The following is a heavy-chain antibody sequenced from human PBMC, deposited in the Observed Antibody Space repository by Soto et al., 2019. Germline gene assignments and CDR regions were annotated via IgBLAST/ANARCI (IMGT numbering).Heavy chain of an antibody. CDR1: GGSISSSNW. CDR3: AREPGDFWSGYYPHWFDP. CDR2: IYHSGST. Sequence: QVQLQESGPGLVKPSGTLSLTCAVSGGSISSSNWWSWVHQPPGKGLEWIGEIYHSGSTNYNPSLKSRVTISVDKSKNQFSLKLSSVTAADTAVYYCAREPGDFWSGYYPHWFDPWGQGTLVTVSS. J-gene: IGHJ5*02. V-gene: IGHV4-4*02. D-gene: IGHD3-3*01.